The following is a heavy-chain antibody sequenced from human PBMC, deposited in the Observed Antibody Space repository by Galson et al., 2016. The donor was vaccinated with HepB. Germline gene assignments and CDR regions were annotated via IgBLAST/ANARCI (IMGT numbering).Heavy chain of an antibody. CDR2: ICGSCGDI. D-gene: IGHD1-26*01. CDR1: GFTFRNYG. V-gene: IGHV3-23*01. J-gene: IGHJ4*02. CDR3: AQDPSHWVDGTSGY. Sequence: SLRPSCAASGFTFRNYGMTWVRQAPGKGLEWVSTICGSCGDIHYADSVKGRFTISRDNSKNTLFLQMNSVRADDTAVYCCAQDPSHWVDGTSGYWGQGTLVTVSS.